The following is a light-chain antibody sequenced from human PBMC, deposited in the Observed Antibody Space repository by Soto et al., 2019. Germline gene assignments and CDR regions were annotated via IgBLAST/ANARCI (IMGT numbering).Light chain of an antibody. CDR2: GAS. CDR3: QQYNKWPPT. V-gene: IGKV3-15*01. J-gene: IGKJ5*01. CDR1: QPLNNN. Sequence: EIVMTQSPATLSVSPGDRATLSCRAGQPLNNNVAWYQHKPGQAPRLLIYGASTRAAGIPARFSGSGAGTDFTLTISSLQSEDFAVYCCQQYNKWPPTFGQGTRLEIK.